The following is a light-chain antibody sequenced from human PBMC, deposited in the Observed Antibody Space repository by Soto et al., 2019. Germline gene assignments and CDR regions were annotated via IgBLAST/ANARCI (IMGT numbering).Light chain of an antibody. CDR2: EVS. J-gene: IGLJ1*01. CDR3: SSYTTSSTLVV. Sequence: QSALIQPASVSGSPGQSITISCTGTGSDVGGYNYVSWYQQHPGKAPKLMIFEVSNRPSGVSNRFSGSKSGNTASLTISGLQAVDEADYYCSSYTTSSTLVVFGTGTKLTVL. V-gene: IGLV2-14*01. CDR1: GSDVGGYNY.